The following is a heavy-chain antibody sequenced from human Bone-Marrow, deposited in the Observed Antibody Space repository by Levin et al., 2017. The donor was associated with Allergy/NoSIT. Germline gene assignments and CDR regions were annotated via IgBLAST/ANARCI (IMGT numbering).Heavy chain of an antibody. V-gene: IGHV3-30-3*01. CDR3: ARARTYYYDSSGLSVDY. CDR2: ISYDGSNK. D-gene: IGHD3-22*01. CDR1: GFTFSSYA. J-gene: IGHJ4*02. Sequence: GESLKISCAASGFTFSSYAMHWVRQAPGKGLEWVAVISYDGSNKYYADSVKGRFTISRDNSKNTLYLQMNSLRAEDTAVYYCARARTYYYDSSGLSVDYWGQGTLVTVSS.